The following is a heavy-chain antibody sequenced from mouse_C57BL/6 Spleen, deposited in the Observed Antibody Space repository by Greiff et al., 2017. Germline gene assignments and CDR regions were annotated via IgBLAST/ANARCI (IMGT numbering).Heavy chain of an antibody. CDR2: ISSGSSTI. CDR3: ARGDSNYLYYAMDY. CDR1: GFTFSDYG. Sequence: EVQGVESGGGLVKPGGSLKLSCAASGFTFSDYGMHWVRQAPEKGLEWVAYISSGSSTIYYADTVKGRFTISRDNAKNTLFLQMTSLRSEDTAMYYCARGDSNYLYYAMDYWGQGTSVTVSS. V-gene: IGHV5-17*01. J-gene: IGHJ4*01. D-gene: IGHD2-5*01.